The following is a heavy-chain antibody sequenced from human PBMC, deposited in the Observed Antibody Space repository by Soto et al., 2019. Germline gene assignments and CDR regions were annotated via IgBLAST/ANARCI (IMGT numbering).Heavy chain of an antibody. D-gene: IGHD6-13*01. CDR1: GFTFNNAW. V-gene: IGHV3-15*01. Sequence: EVQLVESGGGLVKPGGSLKLSCAASGFTFNNAWMTWVRQAPGKGLEWVGRIKAKSNGETVDYAAPVQGRFTISRDDSKNTLYLQMTSLKTEDTAVYYCSTPTYSSNWYDFEYWGQGTLVAVSS. J-gene: IGHJ4*02. CDR3: STPTYSSNWYDFEY. CDR2: IKAKSNGETV.